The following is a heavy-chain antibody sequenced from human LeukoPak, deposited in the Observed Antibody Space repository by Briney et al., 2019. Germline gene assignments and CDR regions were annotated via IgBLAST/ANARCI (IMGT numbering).Heavy chain of an antibody. CDR3: AKDADIVVVVAASYPGY. Sequence: GRSLRLSCAASGFTFSSYGMHWVRQAPGKGLEWVAVISYDGSNKYYADSVKGRFTISRDNSKNTLYLQMNSLRAEDTAVYYCAKDADIVVVVAASYPGYWGQGTLVTVSS. V-gene: IGHV3-30*18. J-gene: IGHJ4*02. CDR2: ISYDGSNK. D-gene: IGHD2-15*01. CDR1: GFTFSSYG.